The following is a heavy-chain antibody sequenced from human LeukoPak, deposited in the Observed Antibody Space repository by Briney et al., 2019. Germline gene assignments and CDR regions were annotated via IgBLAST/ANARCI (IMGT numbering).Heavy chain of an antibody. CDR3: AKDTPTVTTLAWYYGMDV. Sequence: PGGSLRLSCAASGFTFSSYGMHWVRQAPGKGLEGVAFIRYDGSNKYYADSVKGRFTISRDNSKNTLYLQMNSLRAEDTAVYYCAKDTPTVTTLAWYYGMDVWGQGTTVTVSS. CDR2: IRYDGSNK. D-gene: IGHD4-17*01. J-gene: IGHJ6*02. V-gene: IGHV3-30*02. CDR1: GFTFSSYG.